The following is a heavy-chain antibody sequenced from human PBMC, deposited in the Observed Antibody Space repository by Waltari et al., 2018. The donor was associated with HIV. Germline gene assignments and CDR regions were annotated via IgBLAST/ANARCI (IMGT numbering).Heavy chain of an antibody. CDR2: ILYDGSFK. CDR1: GFTFSTYG. CDR3: AKAAGTTGEYYHYGMDV. Sequence: QVQLVESGGGVVQPGRSLRLSCAASGFTFSTYGMYWVRQAPGKGMEGVAYILYDGSFKGHADSVKGRFTISRDNSRNTLYLQMNSLRTEDTAVYYCAKAAGTTGEYYHYGMDVWGQGTTVTVSS. V-gene: IGHV3-30*02. J-gene: IGHJ6*02. D-gene: IGHD1-1*01.